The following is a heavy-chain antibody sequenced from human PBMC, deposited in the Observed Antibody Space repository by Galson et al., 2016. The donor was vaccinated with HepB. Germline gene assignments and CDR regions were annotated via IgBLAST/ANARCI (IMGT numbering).Heavy chain of an antibody. V-gene: IGHV4-4*02. CDR2: VFHSGST. J-gene: IGHJ4*02. CDR1: GGSVSSHNW. D-gene: IGHD1-26*01. CDR3: ARTEFGEVGTTTSMVGY. Sequence: ETLSLTCAVSGGSVSSHNWWSWVRQPPGKGPEWIGEVFHSGSTNYNPSLKSRVTISVDTSKNQFTLKMSSVTAADSAVYYCARTEFGEVGTTTSMVGYWGQGTLVTVSS.